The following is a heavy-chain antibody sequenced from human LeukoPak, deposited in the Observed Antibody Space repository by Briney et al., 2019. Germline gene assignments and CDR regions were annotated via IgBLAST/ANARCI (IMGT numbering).Heavy chain of an antibody. Sequence: GGSLRLSCAASGFTFSSYNMNWVRQAPGKRLEWVSSISSSSSYIYYADSLKGRFTISRDNAKNSLYLQINSLRAEDTAVYYCSTSRFCSSTSCLFPFDNWGQGTLVTVSS. V-gene: IGHV3-21*01. D-gene: IGHD2-2*01. CDR3: STSRFCSSTSCLFPFDN. J-gene: IGHJ4*02. CDR2: ISSSSSYI. CDR1: GFTFSSYN.